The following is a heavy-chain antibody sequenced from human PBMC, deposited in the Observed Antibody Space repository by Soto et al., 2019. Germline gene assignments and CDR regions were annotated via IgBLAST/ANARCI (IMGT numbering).Heavy chain of an antibody. CDR3: ARDGNCGGDCKNWFDP. CDR2: IIPILGIA. Sequence: QVQLVQSGAEVKKPGSSVKVSCKASGGTFSSYTISWVRQAPGQGLEWMGRIIPILGIANYAQKFQGRVTITADKSTSTAYMELSSLRSEDTAVYYCARDGNCGGDCKNWFDPWGQGTLVTVSS. CDR1: GGTFSSYT. D-gene: IGHD2-21*02. J-gene: IGHJ5*02. V-gene: IGHV1-69*08.